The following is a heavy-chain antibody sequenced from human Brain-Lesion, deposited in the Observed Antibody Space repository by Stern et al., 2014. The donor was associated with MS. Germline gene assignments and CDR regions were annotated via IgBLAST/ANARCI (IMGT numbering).Heavy chain of an antibody. D-gene: IGHD6-6*01. J-gene: IGHJ4*02. CDR1: GYRFTSNW. V-gene: IGHV5-51*01. CDR2: IRPGDSDT. CDR3: ARRGDSSSSGFDY. Sequence: EVHLVESGAEVKKHGESLKISCKGSGYRFTSNWIGWVRQMPGKGLEWMGIIRPGDSDTRYSPSFQGQVTISADKSISTAYLQWSSLQASDTAMYYCARRGDSSSSGFDYWGQGTLVIVSS.